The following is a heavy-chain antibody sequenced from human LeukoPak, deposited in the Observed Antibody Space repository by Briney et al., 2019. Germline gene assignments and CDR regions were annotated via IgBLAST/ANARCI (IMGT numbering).Heavy chain of an antibody. CDR2: VKSQTSGGTT. Sequence: GGSLRLSCVASGFTFNNCWMIWVRQATEKGRKGVGRVKSQTSGGTTDYAAPVKGRFTISRDDSQNTLYLQMNSLKTEDTAVYYCTTDRRFGEFYFDYWGQGTLVTVSS. J-gene: IGHJ4*02. CDR3: TTDRRFGEFYFDY. CDR1: GFTFNNCW. D-gene: IGHD3-10*01. V-gene: IGHV3-15*01.